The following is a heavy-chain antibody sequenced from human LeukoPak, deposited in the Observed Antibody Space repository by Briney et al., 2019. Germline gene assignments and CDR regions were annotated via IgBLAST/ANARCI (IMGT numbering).Heavy chain of an antibody. J-gene: IGHJ5*02. CDR2: INHSGST. CDR3: ARTSEYYYGSGNWFDP. V-gene: IGHV4-34*01. D-gene: IGHD3-10*01. Sequence: SETLSLTCAVYGGSFSGYYWSWIRQPPGKGLEWIGEINHSGSTNYNPSLKSRVTISVDTSKDQFSLKLSSVTAADTAVYYCARTSEYYYGSGNWFDPWGQGTLVTVSS. CDR1: GGSFSGYY.